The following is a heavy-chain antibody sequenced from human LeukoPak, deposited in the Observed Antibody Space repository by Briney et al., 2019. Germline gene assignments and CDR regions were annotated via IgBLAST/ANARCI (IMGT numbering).Heavy chain of an antibody. Sequence: GASVKVSCKASGYTFTGYYMHWVRQAPGQGLEWMGWINPNSGGTNYAQKFQGRVTMTRDTSISTAYMELSRLRSDDTAVYYCARGTRRLRLGELSLMPLDCWGQGTLVTVSS. V-gene: IGHV1-2*02. J-gene: IGHJ4*02. CDR3: ARGTRRLRLGELSLMPLDC. CDR1: GYTFTGYY. CDR2: INPNSGGT. D-gene: IGHD3-16*02.